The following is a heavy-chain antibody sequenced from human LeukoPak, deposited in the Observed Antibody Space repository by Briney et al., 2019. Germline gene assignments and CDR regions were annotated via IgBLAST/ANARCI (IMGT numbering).Heavy chain of an antibody. CDR3: ARDQYGSGSYSRLDY. CDR1: GFTFSTYS. V-gene: IGHV3-21*01. D-gene: IGHD3-10*01. J-gene: IGHJ4*02. Sequence: PGGSLRLSCAASGFTFSTYSMNWVRQAPGKGLEWVSSISSSSSDIYYADSVKGRFTISRDNAKNSLYLQMNSLRAEDTAVYYCARDQYGSGSYSRLDYWGQGTLVTVSS. CDR2: ISSSSSDI.